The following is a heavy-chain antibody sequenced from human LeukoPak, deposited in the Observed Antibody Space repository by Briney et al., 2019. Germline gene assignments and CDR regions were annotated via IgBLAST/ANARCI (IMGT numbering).Heavy chain of an antibody. CDR2: INHSGST. Sequence: PSETLSLTCTVSGGSVSSGSYYWSWIRQPPGKGLEWIGEINHSGSTNYNPSLKSRVTISVDTSKNQFSLKLSSVTAADTAVYYCARGRVRWPRNPHYWYFDLWGRGTLVTVSS. V-gene: IGHV4-39*07. CDR1: GGSVSSGSYY. D-gene: IGHD5-24*01. J-gene: IGHJ2*01. CDR3: ARGRVRWPRNPHYWYFDL.